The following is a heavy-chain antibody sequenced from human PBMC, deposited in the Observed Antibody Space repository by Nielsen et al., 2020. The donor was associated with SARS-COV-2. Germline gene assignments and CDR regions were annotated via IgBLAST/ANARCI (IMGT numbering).Heavy chain of an antibody. D-gene: IGHD1-26*01. V-gene: IGHV3-23*01. CDR1: GFTVSSNY. CDR3: AKGLTRWELVHY. J-gene: IGHJ4*02. CDR2: ISGSGGST. Sequence: GESLKISCAASGFTVSSNYMSWVRQAPGKGLEWVSAISGSGGSTYYADSVKGRFTISRDNSKNTQYLQMNSLRAEDTAVYYCAKGLTRWELVHYWGQGTLVTVSS.